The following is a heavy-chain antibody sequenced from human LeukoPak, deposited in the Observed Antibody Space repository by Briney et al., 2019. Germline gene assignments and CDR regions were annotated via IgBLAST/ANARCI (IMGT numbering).Heavy chain of an antibody. CDR2: INPSGCNK. CDR3: ARDKIGGLYKYGLFSAYYMDV. V-gene: IGHV1-46*01. CDR1: GYTFTSHY. J-gene: IGHJ6*03. Sequence: GASVKVSCQASGYTFTSHYMHCVRQAPGQGLEWMGIINPSGCNKIYAQKCQGRVTMTTDTSTSTVYMELSSMSCEDTAVYYCARDKIGGLYKYGLFSAYYMDVWGKGTTVTVSS. D-gene: IGHD5-18*01.